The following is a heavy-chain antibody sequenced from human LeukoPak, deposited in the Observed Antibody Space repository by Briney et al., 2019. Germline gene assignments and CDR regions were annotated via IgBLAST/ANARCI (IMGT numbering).Heavy chain of an antibody. D-gene: IGHD3-22*01. CDR1: GGSISSGSYY. CDR3: ARDLVVPPYDWFDT. CDR2: IYTSGST. Sequence: SQTLSLTCTVSGGSISSGSYYWSWIRQPAGKGLEWIGRIYTSGSTNYNPSLKSRVTVSLDTSRNQFSLKLTSVTAADTAVYYCARDLVVPPYDWFDTWGHGNLVTVSS. J-gene: IGHJ5*01. V-gene: IGHV4-61*02.